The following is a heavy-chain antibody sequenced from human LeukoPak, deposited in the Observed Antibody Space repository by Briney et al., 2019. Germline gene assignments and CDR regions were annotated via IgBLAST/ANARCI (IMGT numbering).Heavy chain of an antibody. D-gene: IGHD3-10*01. CDR1: GYTFTGYY. V-gene: IGHV1-2*02. CDR3: ARDLTLVRGVIIFWFDP. Sequence: ASVKVSCKASGYTFTGYYMHWVRQAPGQGLEWMGWINPNSGGTNYAQKFQGRVTMTRDTSISTAYMELSRLRSDDTAVYYCARDLTLVRGVIIFWFDPWGQRTLVTVSS. J-gene: IGHJ5*02. CDR2: INPNSGGT.